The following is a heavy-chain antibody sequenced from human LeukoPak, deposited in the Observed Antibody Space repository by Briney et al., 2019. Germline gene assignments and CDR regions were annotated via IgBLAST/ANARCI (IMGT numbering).Heavy chain of an antibody. CDR3: ASPQYSSGWYGDGY. J-gene: IGHJ4*02. Sequence: SETLSLTCAVSGFSISSSNWRSWVRQPPGKGLEWIEEIYHSGRTNYNPSLKSRFTISVDKAKNQFSLKLSSVTAADTAVYYCASPQYSSGWYGDGYWGQGTLVTVSS. CDR1: GFSISSSNW. CDR2: IYHSGRT. V-gene: IGHV4-4*02. D-gene: IGHD6-19*01.